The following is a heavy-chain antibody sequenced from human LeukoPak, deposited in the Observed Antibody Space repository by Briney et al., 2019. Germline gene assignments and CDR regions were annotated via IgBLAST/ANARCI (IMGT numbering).Heavy chain of an antibody. D-gene: IGHD5-12*01. CDR1: GYTFTTYG. J-gene: IGHJ4*02. CDR2: ISAYNGNT. V-gene: IGHV1-18*01. CDR3: ARDPGLYSGYEVPFDY. Sequence: ASVKVSCKTSGYTFTTYGISWVRQAPGQGLEWMGWISAYNGNTNYAQKLQGRVTMTTDTSTSTTYMELRSLRSDDTAVYYCARDPGLYSGYEVPFDYWGQGTLVTVSS.